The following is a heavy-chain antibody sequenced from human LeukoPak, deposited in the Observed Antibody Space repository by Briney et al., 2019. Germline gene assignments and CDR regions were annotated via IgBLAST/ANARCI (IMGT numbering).Heavy chain of an antibody. V-gene: IGHV3-11*05. J-gene: IGHJ4*02. D-gene: IGHD3-22*01. CDR1: GFTFSDYY. CDR2: ISSSSSYT. Sequence: GGSLRLSCAASGFTFSDYYMSWIRQAPGKGLEWVSYISSSSSYTNYADSVKGRFTISRDNSKNTLYLQMNSLRAEDTAVYYCAKDLYYDSSGYYCNFDYWGQGTLVTVSS. CDR3: AKDLYYDSSGYYCNFDY.